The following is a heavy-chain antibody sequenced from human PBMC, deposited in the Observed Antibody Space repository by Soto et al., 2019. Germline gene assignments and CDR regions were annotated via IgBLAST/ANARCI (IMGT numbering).Heavy chain of an antibody. D-gene: IGHD4-17*01. V-gene: IGHV3-23*01. CDR3: TQDQGRGGDNSPPVDC. CDR2: ISGSGDAT. Sequence: EVQLLESGGGLVQPGGSLRLSCAASGLIFSDYAMSWVRQAPGQGLEWVASISGSGDATYYPDSVKGRFTISRDNSKNTVNLQRNSRRAEDTALYFCTQDQGRGGDNSPPVDCWGQGTLATVSS. J-gene: IGHJ4*02. CDR1: GLIFSDYA.